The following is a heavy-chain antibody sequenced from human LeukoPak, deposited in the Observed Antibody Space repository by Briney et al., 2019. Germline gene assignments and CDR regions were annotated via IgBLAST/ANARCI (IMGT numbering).Heavy chain of an antibody. V-gene: IGHV4-4*07. D-gene: IGHD3-3*01. J-gene: IGHJ4*02. CDR2: IYTSGNT. CDR1: GGSISSYY. Sequence: PSETLSLTCTVSGGSISSYYWSWIRQPAGKGLEWIGRIYTSGNTNYNPSLKSRVTMSVDTSKNQFSLSLSSVTAADTAVYYCARDLTIFGVVIPGDYWGQGTLVTVSS. CDR3: ARDLTIFGVVIPGDY.